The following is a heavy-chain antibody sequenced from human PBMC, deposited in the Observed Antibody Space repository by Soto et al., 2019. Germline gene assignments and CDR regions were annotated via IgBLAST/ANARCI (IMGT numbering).Heavy chain of an antibody. CDR1: GFPFSTYE. J-gene: IGHJ5*02. Sequence: EVQLLESGGGLIQPGGSLRLSCAASGFPFSTYEMNWARQSPGKVLEWVAFITSSGGPTYYADSVRGRFTISRDNSKNTLYLQMDSLRVEDTARYYCVKGGWLDDWGQGTLVTVSS. CDR2: ITSSGGPT. CDR3: VKGGWLDD. V-gene: IGHV3-23*01.